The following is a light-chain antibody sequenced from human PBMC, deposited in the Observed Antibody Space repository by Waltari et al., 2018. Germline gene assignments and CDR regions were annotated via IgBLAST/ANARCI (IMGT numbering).Light chain of an antibody. Sequence: EIVMTQSPATLSVSPGERATLSCRASQSVSSNLAWYQQKPGQAPRLLIYGASTRATGIPARFSGSGSGTEFTLTISSLQSEDFAVDYCQHLPRTFGQGTKLEIK. J-gene: IGKJ2*01. CDR2: GAS. V-gene: IGKV3-15*01. CDR3: QHLPRT. CDR1: QSVSSN.